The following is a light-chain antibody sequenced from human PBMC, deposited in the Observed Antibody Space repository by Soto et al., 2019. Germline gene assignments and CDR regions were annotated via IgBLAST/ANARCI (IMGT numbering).Light chain of an antibody. CDR2: DAS. Sequence: EIVLTQSPGTLSLSPGDRAPLSCRASQSVSSYLAWYQQKPGQAPRLLIYDASNRATGIPARFSGSGSGTDFTLTISSLEPEDFAVYYCQQRSNWPPLTFGGGTTVDIK. CDR3: QQRSNWPPLT. CDR1: QSVSSY. V-gene: IGKV3-11*01. J-gene: IGKJ4*01.